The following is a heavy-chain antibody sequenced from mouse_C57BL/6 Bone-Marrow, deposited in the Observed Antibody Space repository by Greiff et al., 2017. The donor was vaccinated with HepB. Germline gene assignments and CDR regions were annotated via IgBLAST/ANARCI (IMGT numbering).Heavy chain of an antibody. D-gene: IGHD4-1*01. CDR3: ARSANWDWFAY. Sequence: EVKLQESGGGLVQPGGSLSLSCAASGFTFTDYYMSWVRQPPGKALEWLGFIRNKANGYTTEYSASVKGRFTISRDNSQSILYLQMNALRAEDSATYYCARSANWDWFAYWGQGTLVTVSA. J-gene: IGHJ3*01. CDR2: IRNKANGYTT. V-gene: IGHV7-3*01. CDR1: GFTFTDYY.